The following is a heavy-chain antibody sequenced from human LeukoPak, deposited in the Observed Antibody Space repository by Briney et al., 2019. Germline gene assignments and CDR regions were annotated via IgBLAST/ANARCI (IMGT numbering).Heavy chain of an antibody. J-gene: IGHJ3*01. D-gene: IGHD3-10*02. CDR1: GFTFNSYS. Sequence: GGSLRLSCAASGFTFNSYSMHWVRQAPGKGLEWVAVISYDGSNKYYADSVKGRFTISRDNSKNTLYLQVNSLRAEDTAVYYCAKFFTGEYVRAFDVWGQGTMVTVSS. CDR2: ISYDGSNK. V-gene: IGHV3-30*18. CDR3: AKFFTGEYVRAFDV.